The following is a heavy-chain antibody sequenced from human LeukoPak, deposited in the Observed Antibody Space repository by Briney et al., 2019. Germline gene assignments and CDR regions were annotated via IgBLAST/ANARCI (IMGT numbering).Heavy chain of an antibody. J-gene: IGHJ4*02. CDR3: AREFTAYDFWSGYIPLDY. V-gene: IGHV1-18*01. CDR2: ISAYNGAT. D-gene: IGHD3-3*01. Sequence: ASVKVSCKASGYTFTSYAISWVRQAPGQGLEWMGWISAYNGATNYAQKLQGRVTMTTDTSTSTAYMELRSLRSDDTAVYYCAREFTAYDFWSGYIPLDYWGQGTLVTVSS. CDR1: GYTFTSYA.